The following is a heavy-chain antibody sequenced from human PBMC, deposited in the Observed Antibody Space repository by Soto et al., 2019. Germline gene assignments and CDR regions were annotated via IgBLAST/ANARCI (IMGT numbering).Heavy chain of an antibody. CDR3: AKDFERAVVVISELYNWFDP. CDR2: ISGSGGST. CDR1: GFTFSSYA. V-gene: IGHV3-23*01. J-gene: IGHJ5*02. Sequence: GGSLRLSCAASGFTFSSYAMSWVRQAPGKGLEWVSAISGSGGSTYYADSVKGRFTISRDNSKNTLYLQMNSLRAEDTAVYYCAKDFERAVVVISELYNWFDPWGQGTLVTVSS. D-gene: IGHD3-22*01.